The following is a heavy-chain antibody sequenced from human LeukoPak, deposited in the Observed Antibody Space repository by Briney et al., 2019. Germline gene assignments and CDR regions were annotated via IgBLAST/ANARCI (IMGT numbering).Heavy chain of an antibody. J-gene: IGHJ4*02. CDR3: AKEMSGWYRGFDY. CDR2: ISSSSSYI. V-gene: IGHV3-21*04. D-gene: IGHD6-19*01. CDR1: GFTFSSYS. Sequence: GGSLRLSCAASGFTFSSYSMNWVRQAPGKGLEWVSSISSSSSYIYYADSVKGRFTISRDNAKNSLYLQMNSLRAEDTAVYYCAKEMSGWYRGFDYWGQGTLVTVSS.